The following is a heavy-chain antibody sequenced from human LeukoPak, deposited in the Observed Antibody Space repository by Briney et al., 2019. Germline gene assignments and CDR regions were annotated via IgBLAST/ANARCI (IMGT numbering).Heavy chain of an antibody. CDR2: LDPEDGET. J-gene: IGHJ4*02. Sequence: ASVKVSCKVSGYTLTELSMHWVRQAPGKGLEWMGGLDPEDGETFYAQRFQGRVTMTEDTSTDIVYMELISLRSEDTAVYYCVTRTCDSSSCYRRFDYWGQGTLITVSS. CDR1: GYTLTELS. D-gene: IGHD3-22*01. CDR3: VTRTCDSSSCYRRFDY. V-gene: IGHV1-24*01.